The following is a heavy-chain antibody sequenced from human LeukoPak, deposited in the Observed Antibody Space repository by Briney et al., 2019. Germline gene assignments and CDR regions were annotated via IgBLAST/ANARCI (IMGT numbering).Heavy chain of an antibody. Sequence: PSETLSLTCTVSAGSISSYYWSWIRQPPGKGLEWIGYLYTSGSTNYNPSLKSRVTISVDTSKNQFSLKLSSVTAADTAVYYCARHVVYYDSSGYLNWFDPGAREPWSPSPQ. V-gene: IGHV4-4*09. CDR3: ARHVVYYDSSGYLNWFDP. CDR2: LYTSGST. J-gene: IGHJ5*02. CDR1: AGSISSYY. D-gene: IGHD3-22*01.